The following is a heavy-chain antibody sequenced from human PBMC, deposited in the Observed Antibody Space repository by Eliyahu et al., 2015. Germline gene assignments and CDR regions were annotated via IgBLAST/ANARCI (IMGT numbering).Heavy chain of an antibody. CDR2: IDGTGGVRT. J-gene: IGHJ4*02. CDR1: TYA. CDR3: AKSAGGTYDY. V-gene: IGHV3-23*01. D-gene: IGHD1-26*01. Sequence: TYAMSWVRQAPGKGLEWVSGIDGTGGVRTYYADSVKGRFTISRDNSKNTLYLQMNSLTVEDSAVYYCAKSAGGTYDYWGQGTLVTVSS.